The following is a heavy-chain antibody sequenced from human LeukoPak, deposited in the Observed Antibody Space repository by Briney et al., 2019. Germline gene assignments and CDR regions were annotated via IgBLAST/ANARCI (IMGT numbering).Heavy chain of an antibody. CDR1: GFTVNNNY. CDR2: IYGAGAGIP. J-gene: IGHJ4*02. Sequence: PGGSLRLSCAASGFTVNNNYMSWVRQAPGKGLEWVSVIYGAGAGIPYCIDSVKGRFTISRDNSRNTVYLQMNSLRAEDTAVYYCARELGDWGQGTLVTVSS. V-gene: IGHV3-53*01. CDR3: ARELGD.